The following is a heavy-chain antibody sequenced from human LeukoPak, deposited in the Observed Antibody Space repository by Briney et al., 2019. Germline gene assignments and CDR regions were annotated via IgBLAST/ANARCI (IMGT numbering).Heavy chain of an antibody. V-gene: IGHV3-7*01. J-gene: IGHJ4*02. CDR2: IKQDGSEK. Sequence: PGRSLRLSCAASGFTFSSYWMSWVRQAPGKGLEWVANIKQDGSEKYYVDSVKGRFTISRDNAKNSLYLQMNSLRAEDTAVYYCASDGFGSGYDWDYWGQGTLVTVSS. D-gene: IGHD5-12*01. CDR1: GFTFSSYW. CDR3: ASDGFGSGYDWDY.